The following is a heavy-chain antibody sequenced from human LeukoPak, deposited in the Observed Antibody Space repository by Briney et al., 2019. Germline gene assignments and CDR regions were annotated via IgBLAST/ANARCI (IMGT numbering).Heavy chain of an antibody. CDR3: ARDRGEYYDSSGYYYRFDY. J-gene: IGHJ4*02. V-gene: IGHV1-69*13. CDR2: IIPIFGTA. Sequence: SVKVSCKASGYTFTSYGISWVRQAPGQGLEWMGGIIPIFGTANYAQKFQGRVTITADESTSTAYMELSSLRSEDTAVYYCARDRGEYYDSSGYYYRFDYWGQGTLVTVSS. D-gene: IGHD3-22*01. CDR1: GYTFTSYG.